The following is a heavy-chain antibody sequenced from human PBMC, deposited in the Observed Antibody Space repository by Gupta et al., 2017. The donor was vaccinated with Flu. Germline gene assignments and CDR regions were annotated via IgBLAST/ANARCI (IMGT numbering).Heavy chain of an antibody. V-gene: IGHV3-23*01. D-gene: IGHD6-19*01. Sequence: SSYAMSWVRQAPGKGLEWVSGLIGSGGSTNYADSVKGRFTISRDNSKNTMYLQMNSLRAEDTAVYYCAKAYNNGGYLFDFWGQGTLVTVSS. CDR3: AKAYNNGGYLFDF. J-gene: IGHJ4*02. CDR2: LIGSGGST. CDR1: SSYA.